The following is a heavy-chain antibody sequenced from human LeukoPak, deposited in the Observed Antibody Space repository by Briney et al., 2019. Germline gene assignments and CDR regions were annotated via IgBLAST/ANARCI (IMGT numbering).Heavy chain of an antibody. CDR2: IYSGGST. CDR3: ARGMVAATGYFDY. Sequence: GGSLRLSCAASGFTVSSNYMSWVRQAPGKGLEWVSVIYSGGSTYYPDSVKGRFTISRDNSKNTLYLQMNSLRAEDTAVYYCARGMVAATGYFDYWGQGTLVTVSS. D-gene: IGHD2-15*01. J-gene: IGHJ4*02. CDR1: GFTVSSNY. V-gene: IGHV3-66*01.